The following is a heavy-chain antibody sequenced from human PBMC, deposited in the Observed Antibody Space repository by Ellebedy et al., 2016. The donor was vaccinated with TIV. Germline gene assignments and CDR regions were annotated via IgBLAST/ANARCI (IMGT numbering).Heavy chain of an antibody. CDR3: ARELSFSSVSHYSRLKDGLDV. D-gene: IGHD3-10*01. V-gene: IGHV3-13*04. J-gene: IGHJ6*02. Sequence: GGSLRLXXAASGFTFSSHDMHWVRQTAGNGLEWVSAIDITGATYYLGSVKGRFTISREDAKNSLYLQMNNLRGEDTAVYFCARELSFSSVSHYSRLKDGLDVWGQGTTVNVSS. CDR2: IDITGAT. CDR1: GFTFSSHD.